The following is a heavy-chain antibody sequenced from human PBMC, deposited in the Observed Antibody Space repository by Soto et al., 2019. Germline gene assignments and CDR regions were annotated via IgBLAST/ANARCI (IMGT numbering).Heavy chain of an antibody. CDR3: ARLGHCGVQKNSCAGGLDP. CDR2: IYYSGST. Sequence: SETLSLTCTVAGGSISSWYWSWIRQPPGKGLEWIGYIYYSGSTNYNPSLKSRVTISVDTSKNQFSLKLSSVTAADTAVYYCARLGHCGVQKNSCAGGLDPWGQGTLVTVSS. J-gene: IGHJ5*02. CDR1: GGSISSWY. D-gene: IGHD2-21*01. V-gene: IGHV4-59*08.